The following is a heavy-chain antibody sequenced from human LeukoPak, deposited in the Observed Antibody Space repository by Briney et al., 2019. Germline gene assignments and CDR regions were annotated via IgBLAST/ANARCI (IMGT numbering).Heavy chain of an antibody. CDR3: ARALKSGYSSGWYNFDY. J-gene: IGHJ4*02. CDR1: GFTFSSYS. Sequence: GGSLRLSCAASGFTFSSYSMNWVRQAPGKGLEWVSSISSSSSYIYYADSVKGRFTISRDNAENSLYLQTNSLRAEDTAVYYCARALKSGYSSGWYNFDYWGQGTLVTVSS. D-gene: IGHD6-19*01. V-gene: IGHV3-21*01. CDR2: ISSSSSYI.